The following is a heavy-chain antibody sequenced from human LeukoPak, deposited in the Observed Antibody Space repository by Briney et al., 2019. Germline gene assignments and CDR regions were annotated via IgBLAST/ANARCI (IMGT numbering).Heavy chain of an antibody. CDR2: IYDVATT. V-gene: IGHV4-4*07. CDR1: GGSISSDY. CDR3: ARDCSGSGSYLYYFDY. D-gene: IGHD3-10*01. Sequence: SETLSLTCSVSGGSISSDYWSWIRQPAGKGLEWIGRIYDVATTDYNPSLKSRVTISVDTSKNQFSLKLSSVTAADTAVYYCARDCSGSGSYLYYFDYWGQGTLVTVSS. J-gene: IGHJ4*02.